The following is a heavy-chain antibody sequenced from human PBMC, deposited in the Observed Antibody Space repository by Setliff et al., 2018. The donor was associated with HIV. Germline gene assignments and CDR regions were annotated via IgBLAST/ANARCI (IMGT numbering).Heavy chain of an antibody. CDR1: GYTFTGYY. D-gene: IGHD1-26*01. CDR3: ARGTRVGANDAFDI. V-gene: IGHV1-2*06. Sequence: ASVKVSCKASGYTFTGYYMHWVRQAPGQGLEWMGRINPNSGGTNYAQKPQGRVTMTRGTSISTAYMELSRLRSDDTAVYYCARGTRVGANDAFDIWGQGTMVTVSS. CDR2: INPNSGGT. J-gene: IGHJ3*02.